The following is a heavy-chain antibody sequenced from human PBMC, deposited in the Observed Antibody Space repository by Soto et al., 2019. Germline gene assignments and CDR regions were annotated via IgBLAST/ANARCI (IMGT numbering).Heavy chain of an antibody. CDR1: GGSISSYY. CDR2: IYYSGST. CDR3: ARRKPLGSVYGWDY. J-gene: IGHJ4*02. D-gene: IGHD5-12*01. Sequence: PSETLSLTCTVSGGSISSYYWSWIRQPPGKGLEWIGYIYYSGSTNYNPSLKSRVTISVDTSKNQFSLKLSSVTAADTAVYNCARRKPLGSVYGWDYWGQGTLVTVSS. V-gene: IGHV4-59*01.